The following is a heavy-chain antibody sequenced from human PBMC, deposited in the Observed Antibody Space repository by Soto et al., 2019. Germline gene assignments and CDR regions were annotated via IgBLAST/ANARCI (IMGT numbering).Heavy chain of an antibody. V-gene: IGHV3-48*02. J-gene: IGHJ4*02. CDR3: ARGAGYGDYGGY. CDR2: ISGSGTTI. CDR1: GFSLRGYS. D-gene: IGHD4-17*01. Sequence: EVQLVESRGGFVQPGGSLRLSCAASGFSLRGYSMIWVRQAPGKGLEWVSYISGSGTTIYYADSVKGRFTISRDNAKNSVYLQMNSLGDEDTAVYYCARGAGYGDYGGYWGQGTLVTVSS.